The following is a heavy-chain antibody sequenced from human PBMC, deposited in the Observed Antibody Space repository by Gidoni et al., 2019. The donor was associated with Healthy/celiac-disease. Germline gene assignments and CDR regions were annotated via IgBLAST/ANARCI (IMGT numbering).Heavy chain of an antibody. CDR1: GFSLSTSGMC. CDR3: ARILEYSSGYCWFDP. D-gene: IGHD3-22*01. V-gene: IGHV2-70*01. Sequence: QVTLRESGPALVKPTQTLTLTCTFSGFSLSTSGMCVSWIRQPPGKALEWLALIDWDDDKYYSTSLKTRLTISKDPSKNQVVLTMTNMDPVDTATYYCARILEYSSGYCWFDPWGQGTLVTVSS. J-gene: IGHJ5*02. CDR2: IDWDDDK.